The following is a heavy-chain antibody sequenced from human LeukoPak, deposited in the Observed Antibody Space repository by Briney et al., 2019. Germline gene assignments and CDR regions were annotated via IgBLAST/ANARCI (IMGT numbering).Heavy chain of an antibody. Sequence: GGSLRLSCAASGFTFSSYGMHWVRQAPGKGLEWVAVIWYDGSNKYYADSVKGRFTISRDNSKNTLYLQMNSLRAEDTAVYYCARGSIVVVPAAVSYYFDYWGQGTLVTVSS. CDR3: ARGSIVVVPAAVSYYFDY. V-gene: IGHV3-33*01. J-gene: IGHJ4*02. D-gene: IGHD2-2*01. CDR2: IWYDGSNK. CDR1: GFTFSSYG.